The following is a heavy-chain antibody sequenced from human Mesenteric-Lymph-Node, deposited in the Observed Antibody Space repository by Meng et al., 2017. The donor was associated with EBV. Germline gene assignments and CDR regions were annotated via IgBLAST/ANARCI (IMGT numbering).Heavy chain of an antibody. V-gene: IGHV4-34*01. CDR2: INNNVVA. CDR1: GGSLSGHY. D-gene: IGHD1-20*01. J-gene: IGHJ4*02. Sequence: QSWGHGLFSPSTTMSLTRLVLGGSLSGHYVTWISWPHETGLEWIGEINNNVVADYNLSLKSRFTISVDTSKNQFSLRLTSVTAADTAVYYCAIDSGITVTTSFDYWGKGALVTVSS. CDR3: AIDSGITVTTSFDY.